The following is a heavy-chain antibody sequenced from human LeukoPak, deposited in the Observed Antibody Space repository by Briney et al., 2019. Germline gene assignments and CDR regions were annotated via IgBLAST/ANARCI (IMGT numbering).Heavy chain of an antibody. CDR2: ISSSGSTI. J-gene: IGHJ5*02. D-gene: IGHD3-10*01. CDR1: GFTFSSYE. CDR3: AGSITMVRGVISWFDP. V-gene: IGHV3-48*03. Sequence: PGGSLRLSCAASGFTFSSYEMNWVRQAPGKGLEWVSYISSSGSTIYYADSVKGRFTISRDNAKNSLYLQMNSLRAEDTAVYYCAGSITMVRGVISWFDPWGQGTLVTVSS.